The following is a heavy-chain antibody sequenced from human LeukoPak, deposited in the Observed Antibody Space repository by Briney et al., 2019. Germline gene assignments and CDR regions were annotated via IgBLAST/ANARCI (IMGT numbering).Heavy chain of an antibody. D-gene: IGHD1-14*01. CDR2: INPNSGGT. CDR1: GYTFTGYY. Sequence: GASVKVSCKASGYTFTGYYTHWVRQAPGQGLEWMGWINPNSGGTNYAQKFQGRVTMTRDTSISTAYMELSRLRSDDTAVYYCACLPPRTTGAFDIWGQGTMVTVSS. CDR3: ACLPPRTTGAFDI. V-gene: IGHV1-2*02. J-gene: IGHJ3*02.